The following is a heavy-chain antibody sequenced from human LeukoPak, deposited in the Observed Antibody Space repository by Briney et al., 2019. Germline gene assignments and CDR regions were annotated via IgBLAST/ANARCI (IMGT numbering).Heavy chain of an antibody. CDR3: SRRSLDWLAHDY. CDR1: GGSIGVTNYY. Sequence: SETLSLTCTVSGGSIGVTNYYWGWFRQPPGKGLEWIGSIFYSGSTFYNPSFLSRITISVDTSKNQFSLKLGSVTAADTAVYYCSRRSLDWLAHDYWGRGSLVTVSS. V-gene: IGHV4-39*01. D-gene: IGHD3/OR15-3a*01. J-gene: IGHJ4*02. CDR2: IFYSGST.